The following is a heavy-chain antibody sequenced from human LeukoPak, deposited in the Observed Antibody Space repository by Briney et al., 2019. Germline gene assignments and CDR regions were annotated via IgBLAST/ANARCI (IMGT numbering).Heavy chain of an antibody. CDR1: GFIFSDYG. CDR3: AKVGCSGGRCYSISAD. Sequence: PGRSLRLSCVASGFIFSDYGIQWVRQAPGKGLEWVAVIAYDGNNTYYGDSVRGRFTISRDNSKKMVYLEMNSLRAEDTAVYYCAKVGCSGGRCYSISADWGQGTLVTVSS. V-gene: IGHV3-30*18. CDR2: IAYDGNNT. J-gene: IGHJ4*02. D-gene: IGHD2-15*01.